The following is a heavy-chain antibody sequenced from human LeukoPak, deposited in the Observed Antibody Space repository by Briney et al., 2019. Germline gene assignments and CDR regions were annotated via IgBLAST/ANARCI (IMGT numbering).Heavy chain of an antibody. J-gene: IGHJ4*02. CDR1: GFTFSSYA. Sequence: GRSLRLSCAASGFTFSSYAMHWVRQAPGKGLEWVTVISYDGSNKYYADSVKGRITISRDNSKNPLYMQMSSLRAEDTAVYYCASGSLGYCDSTSCYTQFDYWGQGTLVTVPS. V-gene: IGHV3-30*04. CDR3: ASGSLGYCDSTSCYTQFDY. CDR2: ISYDGSNK. D-gene: IGHD2-2*02.